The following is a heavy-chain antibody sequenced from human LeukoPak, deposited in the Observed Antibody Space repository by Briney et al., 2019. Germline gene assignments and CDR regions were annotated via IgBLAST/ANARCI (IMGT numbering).Heavy chain of an antibody. V-gene: IGHV4-59*08. CDR2: IYYSGST. D-gene: IGHD6-19*01. CDR3: ARRGSSGLFDY. Sequence: SESLSLTCTVSGGSISSYYWSWIRQPPGKGLEWIGYIYYSGSTNYNPSLKSRVTISADTSKNQFSLKLSSVTAADTAVYYCARRGSSGLFDYWGQGTLVTVS. CDR1: GGSISSYY. J-gene: IGHJ4*02.